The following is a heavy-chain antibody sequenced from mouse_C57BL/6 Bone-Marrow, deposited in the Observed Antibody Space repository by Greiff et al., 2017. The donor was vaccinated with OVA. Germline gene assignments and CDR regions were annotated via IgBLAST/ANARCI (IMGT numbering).Heavy chain of an antibody. Sequence: EVQLVESGGGLVKPGGSLKLSCAASGFTFSDYGMHWVRQAPEKGLEWVAYISIGSSTIYYADTVTGRFPISRDNAQTTLFLHMTSLRSEDTAMYYCARPGTSWCADWGKGTLVTVSA. J-gene: IGHJ3*01. V-gene: IGHV5-17*01. CDR2: ISIGSSTI. CDR3: ARPGTSWCAD. CDR1: GFTFSDYG. D-gene: IGHD4-1*01.